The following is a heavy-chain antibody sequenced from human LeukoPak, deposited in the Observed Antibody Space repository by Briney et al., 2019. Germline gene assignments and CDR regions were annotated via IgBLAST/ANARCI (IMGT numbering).Heavy chain of an antibody. CDR2: TRIKASGGTT. CDR3: TRLGRMAGTNAYDF. CDR1: GFTFGDYE. Sequence: GGSLRLSCTTFGFTFGDYEITWVRQAPGKGLEWVGFTRIKASGGTTEYAASVRGRFTISRDESKDIAYLQMNSLITEDTGVYYCTRLGRMAGTNAYDFWGQGTMVTVSS. V-gene: IGHV3-49*04. D-gene: IGHD6-19*01. J-gene: IGHJ3*01.